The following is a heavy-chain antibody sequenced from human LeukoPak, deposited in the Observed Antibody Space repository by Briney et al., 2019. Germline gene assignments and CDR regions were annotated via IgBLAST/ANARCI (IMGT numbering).Heavy chain of an antibody. J-gene: IGHJ4*02. CDR2: ISSNSIYI. CDR3: ARDVSRISDY. CDR1: GFTFSSYS. V-gene: IGHV3-21*01. Sequence: GGSLRLSCAASGFTFSSYSMNWVRQAPGKGLEWVSSISSNSIYIYYADSVKGGLTISRDNAKNSLYLQMNSLRTEDAAVYYCARDVSRISDYWGQGTLVTVSS. D-gene: IGHD2-15*01.